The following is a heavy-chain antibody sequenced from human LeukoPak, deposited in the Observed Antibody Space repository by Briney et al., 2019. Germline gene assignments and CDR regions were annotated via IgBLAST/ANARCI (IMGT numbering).Heavy chain of an antibody. CDR2: FDPENGET. J-gene: IGHJ4*02. Sequence: GASVKVSCKVSGYTLTELSMHWVRQAPGKGLEWMGGFDPENGETIYPQNFQGRVTMTEDTSIDTAYMEVSSLRSEDTAVYYCATVSGSYSYFDYWGQGTLVTVSS. V-gene: IGHV1-24*01. CDR1: GYTLTELS. D-gene: IGHD1-26*01. CDR3: ATVSGSYSYFDY.